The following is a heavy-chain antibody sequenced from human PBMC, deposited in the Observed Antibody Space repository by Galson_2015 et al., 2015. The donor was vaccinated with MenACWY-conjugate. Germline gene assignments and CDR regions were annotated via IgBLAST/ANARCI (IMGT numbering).Heavy chain of an antibody. Sequence: SLRLSCAASGFTVSNYVMSWVRQAPGTGLEWVSRISGSAATIYYADSVKGRLTISRDNFKNTLYLQINSLRAEDTAIYYCAKGGDSGYSDVYNYWGQGTLVGVSS. J-gene: IGHJ4*02. CDR3: AKGGDSGYSDVYNY. CDR2: ISGSAATI. CDR1: GFTVSNYV. D-gene: IGHD5-18*01. V-gene: IGHV3-23*01.